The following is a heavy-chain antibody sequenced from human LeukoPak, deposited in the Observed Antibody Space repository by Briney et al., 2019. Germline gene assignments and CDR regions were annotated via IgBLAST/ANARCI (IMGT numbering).Heavy chain of an antibody. CDR1: GYTFTSYY. CDR3: ARVQDPNYGGNSAFDY. V-gene: IGHV1-46*01. D-gene: IGHD4-23*01. Sequence: ASVKVSCKASGYTFTSYYMHWVRQSPGQGLEWMGIINPSGGSTSYAQKFQGRVTMTRDTSTSTVYMELSSLRSEDTAVYCCARVQDPNYGGNSAFDYWGQGTLVTVSS. CDR2: INPSGGST. J-gene: IGHJ4*02.